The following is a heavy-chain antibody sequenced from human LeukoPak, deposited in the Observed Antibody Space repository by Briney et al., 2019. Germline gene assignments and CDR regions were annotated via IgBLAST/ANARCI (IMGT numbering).Heavy chain of an antibody. J-gene: IGHJ4*02. D-gene: IGHD3-9*01. CDR1: GGSISSGSYY. Sequence: PSETLSLTCTVSGGSISSGSYYWSWIRQPAGKGLEWIGRIYTSGSTNYNPSLKSRVTISVDTSKNQFSLKLSSVTAADTAVYYCARSYYDILTGYRSGEFDYWGQGTLVTVSS. CDR2: IYTSGST. CDR3: ARSYYDILTGYRSGEFDY. V-gene: IGHV4-61*02.